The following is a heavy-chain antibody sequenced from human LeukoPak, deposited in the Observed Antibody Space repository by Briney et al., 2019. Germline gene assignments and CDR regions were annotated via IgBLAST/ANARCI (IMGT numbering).Heavy chain of an antibody. CDR3: ARDHVDIVPYDEGDWFDP. J-gene: IGHJ5*02. Sequence: GASVKVSCKASGYTFTSYGISWVRQAPGQGLEWMGWISAYNGNTNYAQKLQGRVTMTTDTSTSTAYMELRSLRSDDTAVYYCARDHVDIVPYDEGDWFDPWGQGTLATVSS. V-gene: IGHV1-18*01. D-gene: IGHD5-12*01. CDR1: GYTFTSYG. CDR2: ISAYNGNT.